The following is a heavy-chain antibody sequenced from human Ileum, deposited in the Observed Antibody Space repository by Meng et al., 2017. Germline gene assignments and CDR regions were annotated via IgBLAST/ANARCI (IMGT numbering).Heavy chain of an antibody. V-gene: IGHV3-7*01. Sequence: GESLKISCAASGFTFSSYWMSWVRQAPGKGLEWVANIKQDGSEKYYVDSVKGRFTISRDNAKNSLYLQMNSLRAEDTAVYYCARDNAFYDILTGWVVWDWFDPWGQGTLVTVSS. D-gene: IGHD3-9*01. CDR3: ARDNAFYDILTGWVVWDWFDP. CDR1: GFTFSSYW. J-gene: IGHJ5*02. CDR2: IKQDGSEK.